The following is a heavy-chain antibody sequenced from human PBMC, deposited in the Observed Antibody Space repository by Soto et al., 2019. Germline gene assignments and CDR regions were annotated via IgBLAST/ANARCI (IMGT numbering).Heavy chain of an antibody. CDR2: ISGSGGNT. D-gene: IGHD2-2*01. CDR1: GLTFSNYGMYA. V-gene: IGHV3-23*01. J-gene: IGHJ6*03. Sequence: GGSLRLSCAASGLTFSNYGMYAMTWVRQAPGKGLEWVSGISGSGGNTYYADSAKGRFPISRDNSKNTLYLQMNSLRAEDTAVYYCALRFCSRTRCPPLNKYFYMDVWGKGTTVTVSS. CDR3: ALRFCSRTRCPPLNKYFYMDV.